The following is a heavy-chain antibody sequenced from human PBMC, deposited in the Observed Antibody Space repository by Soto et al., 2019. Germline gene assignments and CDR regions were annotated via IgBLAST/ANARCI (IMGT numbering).Heavy chain of an antibody. CDR3: ARVSVAGTRFDY. CDR1: GVSISSSNS. V-gene: IGHV4-4*02. D-gene: IGHD6-19*01. CDR2: IYHSGST. J-gene: IGHJ4*02. Sequence: SETLSLTCAFSGVSISSSNSWSWVRQPPGKGLEWIGEIYHSGSTNYNPSLKSRVTISVDKSKNQFSLKLSSVTAADTAVSYCARVSVAGTRFDYWGQGTLVTVSS.